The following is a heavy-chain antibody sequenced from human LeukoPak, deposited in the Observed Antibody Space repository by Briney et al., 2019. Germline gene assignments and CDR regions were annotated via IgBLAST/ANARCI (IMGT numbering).Heavy chain of an antibody. Sequence: ASVKVSCKASGYTFTGYYIHWVRRAPGQGLEWMGWINPNSGGTKYAQKFQGRVTMTRDASISTAYMELSRLRSDDTAVYYCARDLYYDSSGSPDYWGQGTLVIVSS. CDR1: GYTFTGYY. D-gene: IGHD3-22*01. CDR3: ARDLYYDSSGSPDY. CDR2: INPNSGGT. V-gene: IGHV1-2*02. J-gene: IGHJ4*02.